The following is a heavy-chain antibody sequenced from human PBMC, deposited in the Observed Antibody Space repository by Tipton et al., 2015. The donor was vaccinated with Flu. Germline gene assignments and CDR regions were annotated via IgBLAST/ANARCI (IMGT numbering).Heavy chain of an antibody. Sequence: LRLSCAVYGGSFSGYYWSWIRQPPGKGLEWIGEINHSGSTNYNPSLKSRVTISVDTSKNQFSLKLSSVTAADTAVYYCARGLTYYYDSSGYFGRHYYYYGMDVWGQGTTVTVSS. J-gene: IGHJ6*02. CDR2: INHSGST. CDR3: ARGLTYYYDSSGYFGRHYYYYGMDV. V-gene: IGHV4-34*01. D-gene: IGHD3-22*01. CDR1: GGSFSGYY.